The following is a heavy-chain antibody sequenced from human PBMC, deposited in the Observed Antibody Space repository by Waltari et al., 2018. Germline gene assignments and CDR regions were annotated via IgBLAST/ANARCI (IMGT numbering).Heavy chain of an antibody. Sequence: EVQLVESGGGLVQPGGSLRLSCAASGFTFSSYEMNWVRQAPGKGLEWVSYISSSGSTIYYADAVKGRFTISRDNSKNTLYLQMNSLRAEDTAVYYCARDPGIVGATDAFDIWGQGTMVTVSS. J-gene: IGHJ3*02. CDR1: GFTFSSYE. CDR2: ISSSGSTI. D-gene: IGHD1-26*01. CDR3: ARDPGIVGATDAFDI. V-gene: IGHV3-48*03.